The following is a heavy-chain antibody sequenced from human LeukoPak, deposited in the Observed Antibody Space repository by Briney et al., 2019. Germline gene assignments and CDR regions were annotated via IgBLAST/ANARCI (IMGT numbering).Heavy chain of an antibody. Sequence: GESLKISCKGSGYSFTSYWIGWVRQMPVKGLEWMGIIYPGDSDTRYSPSFQGQVTISADKSISTAYLQWSSLKASDTAMYYCARQTQTTIFGVVIQNFDYWGQGTLVTVSS. D-gene: IGHD3-3*01. CDR1: GYSFTSYW. CDR3: ARQTQTTIFGVVIQNFDY. V-gene: IGHV5-51*01. J-gene: IGHJ4*02. CDR2: IYPGDSDT.